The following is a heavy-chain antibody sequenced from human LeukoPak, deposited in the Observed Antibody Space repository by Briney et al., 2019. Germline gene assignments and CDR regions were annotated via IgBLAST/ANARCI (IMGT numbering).Heavy chain of an antibody. CDR1: GFAFSSYW. CDR2: IKQGGSEK. J-gene: IGHJ4*02. V-gene: IGHV3-7*01. CDR3: ARSSGRGLVIAATFDY. Sequence: PGGSLRLSCAASGFAFSSYWMSWVRQTPGKGLEWVANIKQGGSEKYYVDSVKGRFTISRDNAKNSLYLQMNSLRAEDTAVYYCARSSGRGLVIAATFDYWGQGTLVTVSS. D-gene: IGHD2-15*01.